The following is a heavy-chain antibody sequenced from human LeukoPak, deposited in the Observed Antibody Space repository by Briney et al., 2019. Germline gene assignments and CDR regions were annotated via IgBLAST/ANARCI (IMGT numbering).Heavy chain of an antibody. J-gene: IGHJ4*02. Sequence: GGSLRLSCAASGFTVSSKYMSWVRQAPGKGLEWVSVLYSGGDTYYADSVKGRFTISRDNSKNTLYLQMDSLRAEDTAVYYCARASALGDFDYWGQGTLVTVSS. V-gene: IGHV3-53*01. CDR3: ARASALGDFDY. CDR2: LYSGGDT. CDR1: GFTVSSKY. D-gene: IGHD3-10*01.